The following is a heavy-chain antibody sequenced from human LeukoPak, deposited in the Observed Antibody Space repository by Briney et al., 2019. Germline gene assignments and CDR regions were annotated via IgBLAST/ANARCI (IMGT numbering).Heavy chain of an antibody. J-gene: IGHJ4*02. CDR3: ARSVLQRYNWNHGDY. CDR1: GGTFSSYT. Sequence: SVKVSCKASGGTFSSYTISWVRQAPGQGLEWMGGIIPIFGTANYAQKFQGRVTITTDESTSTAYMELSSLRSEDTAVYYCARSVLQRYNWNHGDYWGQGTLVTVSS. D-gene: IGHD1-14*01. V-gene: IGHV1-69*05. CDR2: IIPIFGTA.